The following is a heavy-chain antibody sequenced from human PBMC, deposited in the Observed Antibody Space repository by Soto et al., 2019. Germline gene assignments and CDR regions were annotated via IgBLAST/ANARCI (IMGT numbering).Heavy chain of an antibody. V-gene: IGHV4-4*02. Sequence: SETLALTCALSGRSITSSNWWSWVRQPPGKGLEWIGEIYHSGSTNYNPSLKSRVTISVDKSKNQFSLKLSSVTAADTAVYYCARVKLWVAAASGWFDPWGQGTLVTVTS. CDR2: IYHSGST. D-gene: IGHD6-13*01. CDR1: GRSITSSNW. J-gene: IGHJ5*02. CDR3: ARVKLWVAAASGWFDP.